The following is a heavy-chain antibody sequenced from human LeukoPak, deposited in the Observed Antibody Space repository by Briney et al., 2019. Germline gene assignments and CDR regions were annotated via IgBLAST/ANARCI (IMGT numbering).Heavy chain of an antibody. CDR3: ARDSPLGYYYYMDV. CDR2: IYTSGST. J-gene: IGHJ6*03. Sequence: SETLSLTCTVSGASINSDTYYWGWIRQPAGKGLEWIGRIYTSGSTNYNPSLKSRVTISVDTSKNQFSLKLSSVTAADTAVYYCARDSPLGYYYYMDVWGKGTTVTISS. CDR1: GASINSDTYY. V-gene: IGHV4-61*02. D-gene: IGHD3-10*01.